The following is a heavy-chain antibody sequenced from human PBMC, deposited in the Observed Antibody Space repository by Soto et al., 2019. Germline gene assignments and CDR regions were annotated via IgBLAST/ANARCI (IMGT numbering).Heavy chain of an antibody. CDR3: ARGRYGDY. V-gene: IGHV1-18*01. CDR1: GYTFTSYG. CDR2: ISAHNGNT. D-gene: IGHD1-1*01. J-gene: IGHJ4*02. Sequence: QVNLVQSGAEVKKPGASVKVSCKASGYTFTSYGITWVRQAPGQGLEWMGWISAHNGNTDYAQKRQGRVIVTRDTSTSTAYMELRSLRSDDTAVYYCARGRYGDYWGQGALVTVS.